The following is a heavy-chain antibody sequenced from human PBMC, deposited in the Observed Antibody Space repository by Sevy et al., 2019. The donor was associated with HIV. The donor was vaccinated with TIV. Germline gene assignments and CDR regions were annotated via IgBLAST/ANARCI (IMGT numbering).Heavy chain of an antibody. Sequence: GGSLRLSCAASGFTFSSYAMHWVRQAPGKGLEWVAVISYDGSNEYYADSVKGRFTISRDNSKNTLYLQMNSLRAEDTAVYYCARDNDISAAGTGYFDYWGQGTLVTVSS. CDR1: GFTFSSYA. V-gene: IGHV3-30-3*01. J-gene: IGHJ4*02. D-gene: IGHD6-13*01. CDR2: ISYDGSNE. CDR3: ARDNDISAAGTGYFDY.